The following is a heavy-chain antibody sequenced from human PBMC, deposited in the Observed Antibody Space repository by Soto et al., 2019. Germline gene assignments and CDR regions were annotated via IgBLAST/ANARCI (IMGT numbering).Heavy chain of an antibody. D-gene: IGHD2-21*02. Sequence: EVQLVESGGDLVQPGRSLRLSCAASGFTFDDYPMHWVQQARGKGLEWVSGISWKSENIGYAYSGKGPFTISRDNAQMSLYLRLSGLTAEATALYCCVKEGLTAISGLLHDGVTVWGRWTMVTVSS. CDR3: VKEGLTAISGLLHDGVTV. CDR1: GFTFDDYP. CDR2: ISWKSENI. J-gene: IGHJ3*01. V-gene: IGHV3-9*01.